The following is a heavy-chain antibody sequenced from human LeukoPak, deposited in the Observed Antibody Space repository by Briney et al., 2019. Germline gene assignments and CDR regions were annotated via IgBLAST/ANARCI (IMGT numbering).Heavy chain of an antibody. CDR3: ARDQVVATIGGGDYYYYMDV. CDR1: GGSISSYY. J-gene: IGHJ6*03. D-gene: IGHD5-12*01. CDR2: IYTSGST. Sequence: PSETLSLTCTVSGGSISSYYWSWIRQPAGKGLEWIGRIYTSGSTNYNPSLKSRVTMSVDTCKNQFSLKLSSVTAADTAVYYCARDQVVATIGGGDYYYYMDVWGKGTTVTVSS. V-gene: IGHV4-4*07.